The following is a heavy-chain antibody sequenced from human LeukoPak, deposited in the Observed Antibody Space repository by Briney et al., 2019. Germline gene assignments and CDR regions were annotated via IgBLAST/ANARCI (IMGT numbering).Heavy chain of an antibody. J-gene: IGHJ4*02. Sequence: NPGGSLRLSCAASGFTFSSYSMNWVRQAPGKGLEWVSSISSSSSYIYYADSVKGRFTISRDNSKNMVYLQMNSLRADDTAVYYCAKSVVVITFRFDDWGQGALVTVSS. CDR2: ISSSSSYI. CDR1: GFTFSSYS. D-gene: IGHD2-15*01. V-gene: IGHV3-21*04. CDR3: AKSVVVITFRFDD.